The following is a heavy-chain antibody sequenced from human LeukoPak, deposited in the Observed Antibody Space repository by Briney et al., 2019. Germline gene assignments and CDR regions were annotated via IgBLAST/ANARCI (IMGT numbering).Heavy chain of an antibody. D-gene: IGHD1-26*01. CDR1: GYSISSGYY. CDR2: IYHSGST. J-gene: IGHJ4*02. V-gene: IGHV4-38-2*02. Sequence: SETLSLTCTVSGYSISSGYYWGWIRQPPGKGPEWIGSIYHSGSTYYNPSLKSRVTISVDTSKNQFSLKLSSVTAADTAVYYCARKAYSGSYFVDYWGQGTLVTVSS. CDR3: ARKAYSGSYFVDY.